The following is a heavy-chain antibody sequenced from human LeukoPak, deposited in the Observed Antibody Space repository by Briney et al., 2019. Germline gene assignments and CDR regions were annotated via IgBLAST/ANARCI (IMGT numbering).Heavy chain of an antibody. CDR2: ISYDGSNK. V-gene: IGHV3-30*03. D-gene: IGHD3-16*01. CDR1: GFTFSSYG. CDR3: ARDGRGGYLDY. J-gene: IGHJ4*02. Sequence: GGSLRLSCAAYGFTFSSYGMHWVRQAPGKGLEWVAVISYDGSNKYYADSVKGRFTISRDNAKNSLYLQMNSLRAEDTAMYYCARDGRGGYLDYWGQGTLVTVSS.